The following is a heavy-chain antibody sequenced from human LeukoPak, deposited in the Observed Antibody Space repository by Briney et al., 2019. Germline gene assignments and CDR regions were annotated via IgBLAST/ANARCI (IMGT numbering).Heavy chain of an antibody. J-gene: IGHJ6*02. V-gene: IGHV1-46*01. CDR3: ARWGGVGMDV. Sequence: GASVKVSCKASGYSFTSYYMHWVRQAPGQGLEWMGIINPSGGSTSYAQKFQGRVIMTRDTSTSTVYMELSSLTSEDTAVYYCARWGGVGMDVWGQGTAVSVSS. CDR2: INPSGGST. D-gene: IGHD2-8*01. CDR1: GYSFTSYY.